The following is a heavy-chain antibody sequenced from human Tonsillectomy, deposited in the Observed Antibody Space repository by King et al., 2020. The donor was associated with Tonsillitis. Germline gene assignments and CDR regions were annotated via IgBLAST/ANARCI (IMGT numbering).Heavy chain of an antibody. CDR3: ARGTLQHTDL. CDR1: GGSFTGYY. V-gene: IGHV4-34*01. J-gene: IGHJ4*01. CDR2: ITHSTST. D-gene: IGHD2-21*01. Sequence: VQLQQSGAGLLKPSETLSLTCAVSGGSFTGYYWTWVRQLSGRGLDWVGEITHSTSTNYNPSLKSRVTVSLDTSKNQLSLTLTTVTAADTGMDYCARGTLQHTDLWSQGTLVTVSS.